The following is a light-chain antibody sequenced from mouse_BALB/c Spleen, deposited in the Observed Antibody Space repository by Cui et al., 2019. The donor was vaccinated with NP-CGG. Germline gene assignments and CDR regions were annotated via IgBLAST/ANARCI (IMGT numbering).Light chain of an antibody. CDR1: TEAVTTSNY. Sequence: AVVTQESAPTTSPGETVTLTCRSSTEAVTTSNYANWVQEEPDHLFTGLIGGTNNRAPGVPARFSGSLIGDKAALTITGAQTEDEAIYFCALWYSNHWVFGGGTKLTVL. CDR3: ALWYSNHWV. J-gene: IGLJ1*01. V-gene: IGLV1*01. CDR2: GTN.